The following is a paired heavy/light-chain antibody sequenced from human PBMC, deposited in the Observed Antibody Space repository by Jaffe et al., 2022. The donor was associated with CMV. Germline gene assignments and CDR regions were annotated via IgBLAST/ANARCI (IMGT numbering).Heavy chain of an antibody. CDR3: ARQALRPRFLGDYMDV. CDR1: GYIFISYW. J-gene: IGHJ6*03. V-gene: IGHV5-10-1*03. Sequence: EVQLVQSGAEVKKPGESLRISCKGSGYIFISYWISWVRQMPGKGLEWMGRIDPSDSYTNYSPSFQGHVTISADKSISTAYLQWSSLKASDTAMYYCARQALRPRFLGDYMDVWGKGTTVTVSS. D-gene: IGHD3-3*01. CDR2: IDPSDSYT.
Light chain of an antibody. CDR1: QSISSY. Sequence: DIQMTQSPSSLSASVGDKVTITCRASQSISSYLNWYQQKPGKAPKLLIYAASSLQSGVPSRFSGSGSGTDFTLTISSLQPEDFATYYCQQSYSTPRTFGQGTKVEIK. CDR3: QQSYSTPRT. J-gene: IGKJ1*01. V-gene: IGKV1-39*01. CDR2: AAS.